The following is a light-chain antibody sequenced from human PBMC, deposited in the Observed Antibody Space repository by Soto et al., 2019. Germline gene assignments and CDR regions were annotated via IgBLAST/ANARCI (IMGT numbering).Light chain of an antibody. V-gene: IGKV2-28*01. CDR1: QSLLHSNGYNY. Sequence: DIVMPQSPLSLPVTPGEPASISCRSSQSLLHSNGYNYLDWYLQKPGQSPQLLIYLGSNRASGVPDRFSGSGSGTDFTRKISRVEAEDVRVYYCMQALQTPRTFGQGTKVEIK. CDR3: MQALQTPRT. CDR2: LGS. J-gene: IGKJ1*01.